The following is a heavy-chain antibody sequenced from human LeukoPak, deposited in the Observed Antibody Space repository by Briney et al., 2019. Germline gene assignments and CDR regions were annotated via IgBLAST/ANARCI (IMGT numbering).Heavy chain of an antibody. Sequence: SETLSLTCIVSGGSITNYDWIWIRQPARKGLEWVGRISTSGSTTYNPSLKSRVTMSVDASKKWVSLRLSSVTAADTAVYYCARAPSSGTYYYFAYWGQGTLVTVSS. CDR3: ARAPSSGTYYYFAY. D-gene: IGHD3-22*01. J-gene: IGHJ4*02. V-gene: IGHV4-4*07. CDR1: GGSITNYD. CDR2: ISTSGST.